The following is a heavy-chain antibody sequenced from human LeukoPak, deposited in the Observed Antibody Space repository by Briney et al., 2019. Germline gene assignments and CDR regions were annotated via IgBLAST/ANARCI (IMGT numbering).Heavy chain of an antibody. D-gene: IGHD3-10*01. CDR1: GYSISSGYY. V-gene: IGHV4-38-2*02. Sequence: SETLSLTCTVSGYSISSGYYWGWIRQPPGKGLEWIGTIYHSGSTYYNPSLKSRVTISVDTSKNQFSLKLSSVTAADTAVYYCAGLWFGELRIDYWGQGTLVTVSS. CDR3: AGLWFGELRIDY. J-gene: IGHJ4*02. CDR2: IYHSGST.